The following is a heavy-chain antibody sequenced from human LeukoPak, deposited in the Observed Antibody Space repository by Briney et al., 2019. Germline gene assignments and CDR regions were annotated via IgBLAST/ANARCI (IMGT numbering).Heavy chain of an antibody. D-gene: IGHD3-3*01. CDR1: GYTFTSYA. CDR3: ARDRVGYYDFWSGYYIKYNWFDP. V-gene: IGHV7-4-1*02. J-gene: IGHJ5*02. CDR2: INTNTGNP. Sequence: ASVKVSCKASGYTFTSYAMNWVRQAPGQGLEWMGWINTNTGNPTYAQGFTGRFVFSLDTSVSTAYLQISSLKAEDTAVYYCARDRVGYYDFWSGYYIKYNWFDPWGQGTLVTGSS.